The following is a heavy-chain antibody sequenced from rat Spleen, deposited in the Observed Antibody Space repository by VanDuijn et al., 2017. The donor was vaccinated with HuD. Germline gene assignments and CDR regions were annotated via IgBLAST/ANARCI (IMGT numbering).Heavy chain of an antibody. CDR1: GFTFSSYG. CDR2: VGSSSDT. CDR3: ARDTHTMGISDY. V-gene: IGHV5-62*01. Sequence: VQLVESGGGLVQPGKSLKLSCSASGFTFSSYGMHWIRQAPGKGLHWIAFVGSSSDTVYADAVKGRFTISRDNAKNTLYLQLDSLKSEDTAIYFCARDTHTMGISDYWGRGVMVTVSS. D-gene: IGHD1-9*01. J-gene: IGHJ2*01.